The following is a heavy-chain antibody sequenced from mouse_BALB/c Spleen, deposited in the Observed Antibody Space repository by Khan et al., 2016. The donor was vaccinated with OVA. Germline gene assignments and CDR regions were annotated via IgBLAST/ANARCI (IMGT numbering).Heavy chain of an antibody. CDR2: ISSGSSTI. CDR1: GFTFSNFG. CDR3: ASDYYVDFDY. D-gene: IGHD1-1*01. J-gene: IGHJ2*01. V-gene: IGHV5-17*02. Sequence: EVQLVESGGGLVQPGGSRKLSCAASGFTFSNFGMHWVRQAPEKGLEWVAFISSGSSTIYYADTVKGRFTIYRDHPKNTLFRQMTSLESEDTAMYYCASDYYVDFDYWGQGTMLTVSS.